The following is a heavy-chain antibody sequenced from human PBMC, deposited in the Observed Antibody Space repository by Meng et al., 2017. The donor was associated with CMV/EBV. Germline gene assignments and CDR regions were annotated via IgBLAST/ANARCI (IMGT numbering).Heavy chain of an antibody. Sequence: QTLSLTGAVYGGSFSGYYWSWIRQPPGKGLEWIGEINHSGSTNYNPSLKSRVTISVDTSKNQFSLKLSSVTAADTAVYYCARAALAAAGTGCDYWGQGTLVTVSS. J-gene: IGHJ4*02. CDR2: INHSGST. D-gene: IGHD6-13*01. V-gene: IGHV4-34*01. CDR3: ARAALAAAGTGCDY. CDR1: GGSFSGYY.